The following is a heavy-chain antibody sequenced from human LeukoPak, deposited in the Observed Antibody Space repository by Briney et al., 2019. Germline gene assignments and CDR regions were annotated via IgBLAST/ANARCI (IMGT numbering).Heavy chain of an antibody. CDR2: MSYDGSHK. CDR1: GFTFNSYT. Sequence: GGSLRLSCVASGFTFNSYTLHWVRQAPGKGLEWVAVMSYDGSHKYHADSVKGRFTISRDNSKNTLYLQMNSLRAEDTAIYFCARDVGGYAFDYWGQGTLVTVSS. J-gene: IGHJ4*02. V-gene: IGHV3-30*04. D-gene: IGHD5-12*01. CDR3: ARDVGGYAFDY.